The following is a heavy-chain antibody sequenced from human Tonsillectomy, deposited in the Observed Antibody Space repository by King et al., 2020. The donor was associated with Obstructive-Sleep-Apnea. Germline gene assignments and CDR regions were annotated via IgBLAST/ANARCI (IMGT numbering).Heavy chain of an antibody. D-gene: IGHD5-18*01. V-gene: IGHV1-18*01. CDR3: ARAPRGYSYGWASPFDY. Sequence: QLVQSGAEVKKPGASVKVSCKASGYTFIDYSITWLRQAPGQGLEWMGRISAYNGNTNYAQKLQGRFTMTTDTSTSTAFMELRSLRSDDTAVYYLARAPRGYSYGWASPFDYWGQGTLVTVSS. J-gene: IGHJ4*02. CDR2: ISAYNGNT. CDR1: GYTFIDYS.